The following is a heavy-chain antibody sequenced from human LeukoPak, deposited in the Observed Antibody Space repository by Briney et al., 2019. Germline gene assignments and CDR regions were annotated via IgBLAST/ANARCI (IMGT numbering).Heavy chain of an antibody. D-gene: IGHD3-10*01. Sequence: SETLSLTCTVSGGSISSYYWSWIRQPPGKGLEWIGYIYYSGSTNYNPSLKSRVTISVDTSKNQFSLKLSSVTAADTAVYYCARRGGSGRSFDFWGQGTLVTVSS. V-gene: IGHV4-59*08. CDR1: GGSISSYY. CDR2: IYYSGST. J-gene: IGHJ4*02. CDR3: ARRGGSGRSFDF.